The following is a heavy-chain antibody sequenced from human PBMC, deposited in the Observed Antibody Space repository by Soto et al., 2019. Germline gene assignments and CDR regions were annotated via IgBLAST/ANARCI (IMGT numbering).Heavy chain of an antibody. J-gene: IGHJ6*03. CDR3: AKVRNYYYYMDV. Sequence: WGSLRLSCAASGFTFSSYAMSWVRQAPGKGLEWVSAISGSGGSTYYADSVKGRFTISRDNSKNTLYLQMNSLRAEDTAVYYCAKVRNYYYYMDVWGKGTTVTVSS. CDR1: GFTFSSYA. CDR2: ISGSGGST. V-gene: IGHV3-23*01.